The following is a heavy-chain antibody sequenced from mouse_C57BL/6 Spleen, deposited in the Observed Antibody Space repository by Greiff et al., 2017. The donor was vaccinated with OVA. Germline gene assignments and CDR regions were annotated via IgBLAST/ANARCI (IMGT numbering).Heavy chain of an antibody. V-gene: IGHV3-6*01. CDR1: GYSITSGYY. CDR2: ISYDGSN. CDR3: ARDLLNYYGSSYGGYVDV. Sequence: EVQLQESGPGLVKPSQSLSLTCSVTGYSITSGYYWNWIRQFPGNKLEWMGYISYDGSNNYNPSLKNRISITRDTSKNQFFLKLNSVTTEDTATYYCARDLLNYYGSSYGGYVDVWGTGTTVTVSS. D-gene: IGHD1-1*01. J-gene: IGHJ1*03.